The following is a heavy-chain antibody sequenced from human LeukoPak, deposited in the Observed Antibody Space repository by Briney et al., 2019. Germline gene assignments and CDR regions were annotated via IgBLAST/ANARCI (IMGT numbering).Heavy chain of an antibody. CDR1: GFSFRHYG. Sequence: PGGSLRLSCAASGFSFRHYGMSWVRQAPGKGLEWVSYISSSGSTIYYADSVKGRFTISRDNAKNSLYLQMNSLRAEDTAVYYCAELGITMIGGVWGKGATVTISS. J-gene: IGHJ6*04. CDR2: ISSSGSTI. CDR3: AELGITMIGGV. V-gene: IGHV3-48*04. D-gene: IGHD3-10*02.